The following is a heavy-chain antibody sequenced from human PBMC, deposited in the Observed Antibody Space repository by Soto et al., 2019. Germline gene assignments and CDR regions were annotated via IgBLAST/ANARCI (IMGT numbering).Heavy chain of an antibody. CDR1: GYTFTGYY. CDR2: INPNSGGT. Sequence: QVQLVQSGAEVKKPGASVKVSCKASGYTFTGYYMHWVRQAPGQGLEWMGWINPNSGGTNYAQKFQGWVTMKKETYIRTAYMELSRLRSDDTAVYYCARGAPMVANLYSYSYYMDVWGKGTTVTVSS. J-gene: IGHJ6*03. D-gene: IGHD5-12*01. V-gene: IGHV1-2*04. CDR3: ARGAPMVANLYSYSYYMDV.